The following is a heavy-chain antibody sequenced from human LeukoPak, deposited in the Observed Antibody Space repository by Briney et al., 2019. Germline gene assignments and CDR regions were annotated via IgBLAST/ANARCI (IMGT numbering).Heavy chain of an antibody. Sequence: ASVKVSCKASGYTFTSYGISWVRQAPGQGLEWMGWISAYNGNTNYAQKLQGRVTMTTDTSTSTAYMELRSLRSDDTAVYYCARVGFEGVGIVVVPAAIGLDPWGQGTLVTVSS. J-gene: IGHJ5*02. CDR1: GYTFTSYG. CDR2: ISAYNGNT. D-gene: IGHD2-2*01. V-gene: IGHV1-18*01. CDR3: ARVGFEGVGIVVVPAAIGLDP.